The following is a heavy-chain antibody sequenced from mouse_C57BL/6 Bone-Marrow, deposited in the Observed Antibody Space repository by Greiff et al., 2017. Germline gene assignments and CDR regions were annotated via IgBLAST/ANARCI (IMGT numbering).Heavy chain of an antibody. CDR2: IYPSDSAT. Sequence: VQLQQPGAELVRPGSSVKLSCKASGYTFTSYWMDWVKQRTGQGLEWIGNIYPSDSATHSNQKFKDKATLTVGKSSSKAYMQLSSLTSEGSAVYYCARDGCYAMAYLGQGTSVTVSS. CDR3: ARDGCYAMAY. J-gene: IGHJ4*01. D-gene: IGHD2-3*01. CDR1: GYTFTSYW. V-gene: IGHV1-61*01.